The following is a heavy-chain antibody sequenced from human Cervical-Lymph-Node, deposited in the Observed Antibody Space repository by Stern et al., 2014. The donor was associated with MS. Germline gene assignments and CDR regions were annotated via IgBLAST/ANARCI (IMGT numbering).Heavy chain of an antibody. V-gene: IGHV3-30*03. CDR2: ISFDGAKT. CDR3: ARGSDWYPLDY. Sequence: MQLVESVGGLVQPGRSLRLSCSPSGFAFSTYGMHWVRQAPGKGLELVALISFDGAKTYYADSVKGRFTISRDNPKNTLYLQMKSLRGEDTAVYYCARGSDWYPLDYWGQGTLVTVSS. CDR1: GFAFSTYG. D-gene: IGHD6-19*01. J-gene: IGHJ4*02.